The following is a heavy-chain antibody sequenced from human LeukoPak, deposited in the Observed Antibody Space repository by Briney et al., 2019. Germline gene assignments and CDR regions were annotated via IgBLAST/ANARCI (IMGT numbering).Heavy chain of an antibody. V-gene: IGHV1-69*01. CDR2: IIPIFGTA. J-gene: IGHJ4*02. Sequence: ASVKVSCKASGGTFSSYAISWVRQAPGQGLEWMGGIIPIFGTANYAQKFQGRVTITADESTSTAYMELSSLRSEDTAVYYCAREVWFGELSERTLDYWGQGTLVTVSS. CDR1: GGTFSSYA. CDR3: AREVWFGELSERTLDY. D-gene: IGHD3-10*01.